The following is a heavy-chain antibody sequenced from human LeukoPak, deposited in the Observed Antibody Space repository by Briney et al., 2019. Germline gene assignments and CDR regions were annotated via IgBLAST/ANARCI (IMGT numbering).Heavy chain of an antibody. CDR3: AKAGIGVVGYFDY. CDR2: IYSGGST. D-gene: IGHD6-19*01. CDR1: GFTVSSNY. V-gene: IGHV3-53*01. Sequence: GGSLRLSCAASGFTVSSNYMSWVRQAPGKGLGWVSVIYSGGSTYYADSVKGRFTISRDKSKNTLYLQMNGLRDEDTALYYCAKAGIGVVGYFDYWGQGTLVTVSS. J-gene: IGHJ4*02.